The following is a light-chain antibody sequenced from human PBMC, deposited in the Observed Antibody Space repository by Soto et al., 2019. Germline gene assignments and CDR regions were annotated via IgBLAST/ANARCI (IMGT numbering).Light chain of an antibody. V-gene: IGKV1-6*01. CDR3: LQDYNYPYT. Sequence: AIQMTQSPSSGSATVGDRVTITCRASQGIRNDLHWYQQKPGKAPKLLIYAASSLQSAVPSRFSGSGSGTDFTLTIISLQPEDFATYFCLQDYNYPYTFGQGTKVDIK. CDR2: AAS. CDR1: QGIRND. J-gene: IGKJ2*01.